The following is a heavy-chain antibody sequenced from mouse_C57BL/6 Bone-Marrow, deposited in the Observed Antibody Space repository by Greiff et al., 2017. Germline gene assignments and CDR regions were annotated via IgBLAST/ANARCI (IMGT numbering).Heavy chain of an antibody. Sequence: VQVVESGAELVRPGASVTLSCKASGYTFTDYVMHWVKQTPVHGLEWIGAIDPETGGTAYNQKFKGKAILTADKSSSTAYMELRSLTSEDSAVYYCTRIWYGSSSFAYWGQGTLVTVSA. CDR3: TRIWYGSSSFAY. CDR2: IDPETGGT. J-gene: IGHJ3*01. D-gene: IGHD1-1*01. V-gene: IGHV1-15*01. CDR1: GYTFTDYV.